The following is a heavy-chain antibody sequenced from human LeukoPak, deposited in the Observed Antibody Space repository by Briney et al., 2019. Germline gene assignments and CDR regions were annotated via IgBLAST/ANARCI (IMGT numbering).Heavy chain of an antibody. CDR2: IIPILGIA. Sequence: SVKVSCKASGGTFSSYAISWVRQAPGQGLEWMGRIIPILGIANYAQKFQGRVTITADKSTSTAYMELSSLRSEDTAVYYCARLRGQWLVDYWGQGTLVTVS. D-gene: IGHD6-19*01. J-gene: IGHJ4*02. CDR3: ARLRGQWLVDY. CDR1: GGTFSSYA. V-gene: IGHV1-69*04.